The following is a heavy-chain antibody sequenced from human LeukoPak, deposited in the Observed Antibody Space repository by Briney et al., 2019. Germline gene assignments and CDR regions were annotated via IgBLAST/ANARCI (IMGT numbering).Heavy chain of an antibody. Sequence: GGSLRLSCAASGFTFSSYGMHWVRQAPGKGLEWVAVIWYDGSNKYYADSVKGRFTISRDNSKNTLYLQMNSLRAEDTAVYYCAKDCADHYYYYYCMDVWGKGTTVTVSS. CDR3: AKDCADHYYYYYCMDV. CDR2: IWYDGSNK. V-gene: IGHV3-33*06. CDR1: GFTFSSYG. J-gene: IGHJ6*03.